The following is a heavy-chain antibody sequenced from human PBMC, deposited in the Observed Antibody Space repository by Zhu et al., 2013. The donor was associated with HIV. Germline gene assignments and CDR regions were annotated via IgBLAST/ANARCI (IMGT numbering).Heavy chain of an antibody. J-gene: IGHJ6*02. V-gene: IGHV1-24*01. CDR3: ATAAIVVVPVNRNYYGMDV. CDR2: FDPEDGET. CDR1: GYTLTELS. Sequence: QVQLVQSGAEVKKPGASVKVSCKVSGYTLTELSMHWVRQAPGKGLEWMGGFDPEDGETIYAQKFQGRVTMTEDTSTDTAYMELSSLRSEDTAVYYCATAAIVVVPVNRNYYGMDVWGQGTTVTVSS. D-gene: IGHD2-2*01.